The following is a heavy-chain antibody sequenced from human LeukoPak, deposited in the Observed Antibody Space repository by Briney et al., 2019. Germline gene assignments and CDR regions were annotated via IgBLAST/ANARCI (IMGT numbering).Heavy chain of an antibody. J-gene: IGHJ4*02. CDR1: GGSISSSSYY. CDR3: ARGLWWLHYFDY. V-gene: IGHV4-39*07. CDR2: IYYSGST. Sequence: SETLSLTCTVSGGSISSSSYYWGWIRQPPGKGLEWIGSIYYSGSTYYNPSLKSRVTISVDTSKNQFSLKLSSVTAADTAVYYCARGLWWLHYFDYWGQGTLVTVSS. D-gene: IGHD5-12*01.